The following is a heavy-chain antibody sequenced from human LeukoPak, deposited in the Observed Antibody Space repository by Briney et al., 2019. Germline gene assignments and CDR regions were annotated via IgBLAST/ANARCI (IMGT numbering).Heavy chain of an antibody. V-gene: IGHV4-4*07. J-gene: IGHJ4*02. CDR2: IYTSGST. D-gene: IGHD5-12*01. CDR3: ARVRRGYSGYDYLDY. CDR1: GGSISSYY. Sequence: PSETLSLTCTVSGGSISSYYWSWIRQPAGKGLEGIGRIYTSGSTNYNPSLKSRVTMSVDTSKNQFSLKLSSVTAADTAVYYCARVRRGYSGYDYLDYWGQGTLVTVSS.